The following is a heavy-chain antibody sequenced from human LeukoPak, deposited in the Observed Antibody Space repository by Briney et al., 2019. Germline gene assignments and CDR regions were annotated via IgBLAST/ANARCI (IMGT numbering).Heavy chain of an antibody. J-gene: IGHJ6*02. CDR3: ARDRVGVSYYYYYGMDV. CDR1: GYTFTSYA. D-gene: IGHD3-22*01. Sequence: GASVKVSCKASGYTFTSYAMHWVRQAPGQRLEWMGWINAGNGNTKYSQKFQGRVTMTRDTSTSTVYMELSSLRSEDTAVYYCARDRVGVSYYYYYGMDVWGQGTTVTVSS. V-gene: IGHV1-3*01. CDR2: INAGNGNT.